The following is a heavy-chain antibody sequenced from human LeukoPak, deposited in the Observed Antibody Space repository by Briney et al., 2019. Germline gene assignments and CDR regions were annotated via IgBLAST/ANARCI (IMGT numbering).Heavy chain of an antibody. CDR3: ARGRYYYGMDV. V-gene: IGHV4-34*01. CDR1: GRSFSGYY. CDR2: INHSGST. Sequence: PSETLSLTCAVYGRSFSGYYWSWIRQPPGKGLEWIGEINHSGSTNYNPSLKSRVTISVDTSKNQFSLKLSSVTAADTAVYYCARGRYYYGMDVWGKGTTVTVSS. J-gene: IGHJ6*04.